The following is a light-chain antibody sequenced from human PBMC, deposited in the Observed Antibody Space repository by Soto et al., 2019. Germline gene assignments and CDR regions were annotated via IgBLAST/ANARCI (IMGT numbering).Light chain of an antibody. CDR1: QSVSSN. Sequence: EVVMTQSPATLSVSPGERATLSCRASQSVSSNLAWYQQKPGQAPRLFIYGASTRATGIPARFSGSGSGTEFTLTISSLQSEDFPVYYCQQYNNWPAITFGQGTRLEIK. CDR2: GAS. J-gene: IGKJ5*01. CDR3: QQYNNWPAIT. V-gene: IGKV3D-15*01.